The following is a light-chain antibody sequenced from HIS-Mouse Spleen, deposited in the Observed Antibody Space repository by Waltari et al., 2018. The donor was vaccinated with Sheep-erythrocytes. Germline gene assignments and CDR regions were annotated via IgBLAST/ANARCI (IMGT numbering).Light chain of an antibody. V-gene: IGLV2-23*01. CDR3: CSYAGSSTPWV. CDR1: SSDVGSYNL. CDR2: AGS. J-gene: IGLJ3*02. Sequence: QSALTQPASVSGSPGPSITISCTGTSSDVGSYNLFSWYQQHPGKAPKLMIYAGSKLPSGVSNRFSGSKSGNTASLTISGLQAEDEADYYCCSYAGSSTPWVFGGGTKLTVL.